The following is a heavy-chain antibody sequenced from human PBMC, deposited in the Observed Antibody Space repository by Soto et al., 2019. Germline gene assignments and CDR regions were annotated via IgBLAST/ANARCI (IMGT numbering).Heavy chain of an antibody. D-gene: IGHD5-12*01. V-gene: IGHV1-69*13. J-gene: IGHJ6*02. CDR3: ARGRGYSGDDHYYYCDKDV. CDR1: GGTFNNDP. CDR2: SIPIFGTA. Sequence: SVKVSCKASGGTFNNDPITWVRQAPGQGLGWMGGSIPIFGTANYAQKFQGRVTISVDESTSTAYMELSSLRSEDTAVYYCARGRGYSGDDHYYYCDKDVWGQRTTVTVSS.